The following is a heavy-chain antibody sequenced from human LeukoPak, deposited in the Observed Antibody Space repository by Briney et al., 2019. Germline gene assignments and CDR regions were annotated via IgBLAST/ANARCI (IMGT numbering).Heavy chain of an antibody. D-gene: IGHD3-16*01. CDR3: ARVMSASVWRSYGSYYYYYYMGI. V-gene: IGHV3-7*01. CDR1: GFTFSSYW. CDR2: IKQDGSEK. Sequence: PGGYLRLSCAASGFTFSSYWMSWVRQAPGKGLEWVANIKQDGSEKYSVDSVKGRFTISRDNAKNSLYMQMNSLRAEDTAVYYCARVMSASVWRSYGSYYYYYYMGIWGKGTTVTVSS. J-gene: IGHJ6*03.